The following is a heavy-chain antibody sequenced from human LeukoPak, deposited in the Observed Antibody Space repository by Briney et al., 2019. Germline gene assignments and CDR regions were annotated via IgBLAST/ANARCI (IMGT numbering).Heavy chain of an antibody. CDR3: ARGDIAVAGTGWLDP. J-gene: IGHJ5*02. Sequence: SETLSLTCAVYGGSFSGYYWGWIRQPPGKGLEWIGEINHSGSTNYNPSLKSRVTISVDTSKNQFSLKLSSVTAADTAVYYCARGDIAVAGTGWLDPWGQGTLVTVSS. CDR1: GGSFSGYY. D-gene: IGHD6-19*01. CDR2: INHSGST. V-gene: IGHV4-34*01.